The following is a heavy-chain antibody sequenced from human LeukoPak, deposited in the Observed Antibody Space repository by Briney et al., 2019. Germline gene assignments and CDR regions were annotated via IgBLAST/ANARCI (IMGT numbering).Heavy chain of an antibody. Sequence: SGTLSLTCAVSGGSISSSNWWSWVRQPPGKGLEWIGEIYHSGSTNYNPSLKSRVTISVDKSKNQFSLKLSSVTAADTAVYYCAREKSIAVAGTDHTFDYWGQGTLVTVSS. CDR2: IYHSGST. D-gene: IGHD6-19*01. J-gene: IGHJ4*02. V-gene: IGHV4-4*02. CDR1: GGSISSSNW. CDR3: AREKSIAVAGTDHTFDY.